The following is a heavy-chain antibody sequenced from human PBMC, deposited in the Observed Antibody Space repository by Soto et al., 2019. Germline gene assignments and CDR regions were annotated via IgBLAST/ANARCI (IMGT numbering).Heavy chain of an antibody. Sequence: ASVKVSCKASGYTFTGYYMHWVRQAPGQGLEWMGWINPNSGGTNYAQKFQGWVTMTRDTSISTAYMELGRLRSDDTAVYYCARDHNWGWGAFDAFDIWGQGTMVTVSS. CDR2: INPNSGGT. CDR1: GYTFTGYY. CDR3: ARDHNWGWGAFDAFDI. J-gene: IGHJ3*02. V-gene: IGHV1-2*04. D-gene: IGHD7-27*01.